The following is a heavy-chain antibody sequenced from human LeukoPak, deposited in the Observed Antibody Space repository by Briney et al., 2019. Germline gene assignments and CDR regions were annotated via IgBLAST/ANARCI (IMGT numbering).Heavy chain of an antibody. J-gene: IGHJ4*02. CDR3: ARKGDGSGSYYLSY. D-gene: IGHD3-10*01. CDR2: IYYSGST. V-gene: IGHV4-39*01. Sequence: SETLSLTCTVSGGSISSSSYYWGWLRQPPGKGLEWIVSIYYSGSTYYNPSLKSRVTISVDTSKNQFTLKLSSVTAADTAVYYCARKGDGSGSYYLSYWGQGTLVTVSS. CDR1: GGSISSSSYY.